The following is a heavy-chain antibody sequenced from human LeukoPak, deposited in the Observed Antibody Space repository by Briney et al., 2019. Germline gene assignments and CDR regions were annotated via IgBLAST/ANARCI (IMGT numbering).Heavy chain of an antibody. D-gene: IGHD2-2*01. Sequence: GGSLRLSCAGSGFTFNNYAMSWVRQAPGKGLEWVSAISGGGGTTYYADSVKGRFTISRDNSKNTLYLQMNSLRAEDTAVYYCAKGALSTSWFGMRFDPWGQGTLVTVSS. V-gene: IGHV3-23*01. CDR2: ISGGGGTT. J-gene: IGHJ5*02. CDR1: GFTFNNYA. CDR3: AKGALSTSWFGMRFDP.